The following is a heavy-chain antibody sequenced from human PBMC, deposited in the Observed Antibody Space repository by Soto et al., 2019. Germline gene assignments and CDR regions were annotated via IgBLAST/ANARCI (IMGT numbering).Heavy chain of an antibody. V-gene: IGHV4-30-2*01. Sequence: QVQLRESGSGLVKPSQTLSLTCSVSGASVTRDGNCWTWLRQPPGKGLEFVASIYHGGSTFYNPSLRSRVTISVDRSKIQFSLKLTSVTAADTAVYYCAREVEGYSQFDDWGQGNLVTVSS. J-gene: IGHJ4*02. CDR3: AREVEGYSQFDD. D-gene: IGHD4-4*01. CDR2: IYHGGST. CDR1: GASVTRDGNC.